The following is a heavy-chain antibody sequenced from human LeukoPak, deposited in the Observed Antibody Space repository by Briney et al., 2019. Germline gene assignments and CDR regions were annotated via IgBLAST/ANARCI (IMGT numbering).Heavy chain of an antibody. J-gene: IGHJ4*02. CDR3: ARGEGGASGFYYFDY. V-gene: IGHV4-34*01. Sequence: SETLSLTCAVYGGSFSGYYWSWIRQPPGKGLEWIGEINHSGSTNYNPSLKSRVTISVDTSKNQFSLKLSSVTAADTAVYYCARGEGGASGFYYFDYWGQGTLVTVSS. CDR1: GGSFSGYY. D-gene: IGHD3-16*01. CDR2: INHSGST.